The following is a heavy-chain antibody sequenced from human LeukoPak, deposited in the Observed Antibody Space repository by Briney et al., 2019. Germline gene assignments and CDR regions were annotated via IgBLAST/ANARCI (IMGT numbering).Heavy chain of an antibody. CDR2: ISSSSSYI. Sequence: GGSLRLSCAAPGFTFSSYSMNWVRQAPGKGLEWVSSISSSSSYIYYADSVKGRFTISRDNAKNSLYLQMNSLRAEDTAVYYCARVGSGWYDYWGQGTLVTVSS. J-gene: IGHJ4*02. CDR3: ARVGSGWYDY. V-gene: IGHV3-21*01. CDR1: GFTFSSYS. D-gene: IGHD6-19*01.